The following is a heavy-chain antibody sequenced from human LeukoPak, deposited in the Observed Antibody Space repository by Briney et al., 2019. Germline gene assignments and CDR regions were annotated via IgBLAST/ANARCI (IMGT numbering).Heavy chain of an antibody. CDR2: IRYDGSNK. D-gene: IGHD2-2*01. Sequence: GGSLRLSCAASGFTVSSYGMHWVRQAPGKGLEWVAFIRYDGSNKYYADSVKGRFTISRDNSKNTLYLQMNSLRAEDTAVYYCAKHRPDCSSTSCQEGNWFDPWGQGTLVTVSS. V-gene: IGHV3-30*02. CDR1: GFTVSSYG. J-gene: IGHJ5*02. CDR3: AKHRPDCSSTSCQEGNWFDP.